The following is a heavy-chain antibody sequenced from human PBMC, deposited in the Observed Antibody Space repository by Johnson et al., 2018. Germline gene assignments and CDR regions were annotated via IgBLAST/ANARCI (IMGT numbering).Heavy chain of an antibody. Sequence: VQLVQSGGGLVKPGGSLRLSCAASGFTFSTYSMNWVRQAPGKGLEWVSSISGSSSYIYYADSVKGRFTISRDNAKNSLYLQMNSLRAEDTAVYYCARDPSVGLGVFQHWGQGTLVTVSS. CDR2: ISGSSSYI. J-gene: IGHJ1*01. CDR3: ARDPSVGLGVFQH. V-gene: IGHV3-21*01. D-gene: IGHD2-8*01. CDR1: GFTFSTYS.